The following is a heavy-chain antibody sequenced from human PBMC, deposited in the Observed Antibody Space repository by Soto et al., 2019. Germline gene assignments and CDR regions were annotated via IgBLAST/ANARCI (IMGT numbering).Heavy chain of an antibody. D-gene: IGHD3-22*01. V-gene: IGHV3-7*01. J-gene: IGHJ3*02. CDR1: AFTLSSYW. Sequence: EVQLVGSGGGLVQPGGSLRLSCEASAFTLSSYWMSWVRQAPGKGLEWVANIKPDGSEKYYVDSVKGRFTISRDNTKNSLYLQMSTLRPEDTAIYYCARDYEFGFDIWGQGTLVTVSS. CDR3: ARDYEFGFDI. CDR2: IKPDGSEK.